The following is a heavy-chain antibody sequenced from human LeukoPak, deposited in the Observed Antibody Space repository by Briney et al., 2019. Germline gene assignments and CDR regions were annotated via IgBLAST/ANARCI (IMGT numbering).Heavy chain of an antibody. V-gene: IGHV3-48*01. D-gene: IGHD3-10*01. Sequence: PGGSLRLSCTASGFTFGDYAMSWFRQAPGKGLEWVSYISSSSSTIYYADSVKGRFTISRDNAKNSLYLQMNSLRAEDTAVYYCARSVALFGELPGDSEYYYYYMDVWGKGTTVTVSS. CDR2: ISSSSSTI. J-gene: IGHJ6*03. CDR3: ARSVALFGELPGDSEYYYYYMDV. CDR1: GFTFGDYA.